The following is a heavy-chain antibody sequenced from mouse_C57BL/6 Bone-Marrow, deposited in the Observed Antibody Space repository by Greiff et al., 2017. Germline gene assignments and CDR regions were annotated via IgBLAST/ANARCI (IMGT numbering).Heavy chain of an antibody. CDR3: ALITTVVAYDD. Sequence: VKLLESGPELVKPGASVKISCKASGYAFSSSWMNWVKQRPGTGLEWIGRIYPGDGYTNYNGKFKGKATLTADKSSSTAYMHLSSLTSEDSAVCSSALITTVVAYDDWRKGTTLTVSS. D-gene: IGHD1-1*01. CDR2: IYPGDGYT. V-gene: IGHV1-82*01. J-gene: IGHJ2*01. CDR1: GYAFSSSW.